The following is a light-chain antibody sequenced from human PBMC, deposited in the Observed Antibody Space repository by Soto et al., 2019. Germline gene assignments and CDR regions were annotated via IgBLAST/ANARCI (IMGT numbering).Light chain of an antibody. J-gene: IGKJ4*01. CDR3: QQSYSSPLT. V-gene: IGKV1-39*01. Sequence: DIRMTQSPSSLSASVGDRVTITCRTSQSISNYLNWYQQKPGKAPKLLISAASSLQSGVPSRFSGSGSGTDFTLTISSLQPEDFATYYCQQSYSSPLTFGGGTKVDI. CDR1: QSISNY. CDR2: AAS.